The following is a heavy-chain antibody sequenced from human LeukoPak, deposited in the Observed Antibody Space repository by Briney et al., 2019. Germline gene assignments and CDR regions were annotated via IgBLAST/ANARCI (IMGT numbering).Heavy chain of an antibody. V-gene: IGHV3-48*03. D-gene: IGHD1-26*01. CDR2: ISSSGTTI. Sequence: GGSLRLSCAASGFTFSSYEMNWVRQAPGKGLEWVSYISSSGTTIYYADSVKGRFTISRDNAKNSLYLQMNSLRAEDTAVYYCARLGGGSYSGYWGKGTLVTVSS. CDR3: ARLGGGSYSGY. J-gene: IGHJ4*02. CDR1: GFTFSSYE.